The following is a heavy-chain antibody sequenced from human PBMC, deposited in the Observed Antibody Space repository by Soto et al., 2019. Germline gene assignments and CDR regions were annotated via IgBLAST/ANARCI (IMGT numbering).Heavy chain of an antibody. CDR1: GFTFSSYA. CDR2: ISGSGGST. J-gene: IGHJ5*02. V-gene: IGHV3-23*01. CDR3: AXYRRIAAAEEVNWFDP. D-gene: IGHD6-13*01. Sequence: GGSLRLSCAASGFTFSSYALSWVRQAPGKELEWVSAISGSGGSTYYADSVKGRFTISRDNSKNTLYLQMNSLRAEDTAVYYCAXYRRIAAAEEVNWFDPWGQGTLVTVSS.